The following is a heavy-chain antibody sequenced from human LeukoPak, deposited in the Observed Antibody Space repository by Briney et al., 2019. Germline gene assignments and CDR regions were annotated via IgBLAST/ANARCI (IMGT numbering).Heavy chain of an antibody. D-gene: IGHD3-3*01. CDR2: FYPTVSN. V-gene: IGHV4-4*07. J-gene: IGHJ4*02. CDR3: ARDVSIFGPSFYFDF. Sequence: PSETLSLTCTVSGGSISSYYWSWIRQPAGKGLEWIGHFYPTVSNNYNPSLKSRVTMSVDTSKNQSSLKMSSVTAADTAVYYCARDVSIFGPSFYFDFWGQGTLVTVSS. CDR1: GGSISSYY.